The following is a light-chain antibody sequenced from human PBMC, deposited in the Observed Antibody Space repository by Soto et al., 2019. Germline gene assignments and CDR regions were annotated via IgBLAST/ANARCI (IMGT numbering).Light chain of an antibody. Sequence: QSVLTQPASVSGSPGQSVSISCTGSTSDVGAYNYVAWYQHTPGKAPSLLIYEVDHRPSGISPRFSGSKSGNTASLTISVLQTDDDADYYCSSYTVINTAVFGGGTKLTVL. J-gene: IGLJ3*02. CDR2: EVD. CDR1: TSDVGAYNY. V-gene: IGLV2-14*01. CDR3: SSYTVINTAV.